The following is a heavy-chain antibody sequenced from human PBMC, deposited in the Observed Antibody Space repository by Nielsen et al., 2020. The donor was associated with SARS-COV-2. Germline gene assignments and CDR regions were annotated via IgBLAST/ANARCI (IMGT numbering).Heavy chain of an antibody. J-gene: IGHJ4*02. CDR3: AKSSVGATGWFDY. V-gene: IGHV3-23*01. CDR2: TSASGAST. Sequence: GESLKISCAASGFTFNIYAMAWVRRAPGRGLEWVSGTSASGASTYYADSVKGRFSISRDNSKNTLYLQMNSLRAEDTAVYYCAKSSVGATGWFDYWGQGTLVTVSS. CDR1: GFTFNIYA. D-gene: IGHD1-26*01.